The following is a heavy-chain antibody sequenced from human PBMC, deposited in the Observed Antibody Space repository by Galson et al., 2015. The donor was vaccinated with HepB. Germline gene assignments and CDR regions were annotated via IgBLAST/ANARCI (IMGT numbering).Heavy chain of an antibody. CDR3: ARHHLIAAAGRKSYYYYYYGMDV. Sequence: QSGAEVKKPGESLKISCKGSGYSFTSYWIGWVRQMPGKGLEWMGTIYPGDSDTRYSPSFQGQVTISADKSISTAYLQWSSLKASDTAMYYCARHHLIAAAGRKSYYYYYYGMDVWGQGTTVTVSS. CDR1: GYSFTSYW. V-gene: IGHV5-51*01. D-gene: IGHD6-13*01. J-gene: IGHJ6*02. CDR2: IYPGDSDT.